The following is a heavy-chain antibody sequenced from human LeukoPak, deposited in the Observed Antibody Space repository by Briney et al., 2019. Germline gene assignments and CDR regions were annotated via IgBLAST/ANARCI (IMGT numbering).Heavy chain of an antibody. CDR3: ARGSFYWGYSSSWYYDY. Sequence: SETLSLTCTVYGASITNYYWGWTRQPPGKGLEWIGEIYHSGSTNYNPSLKSRVTISVDKSKNQFSLRLSSVTAADTAVYYCARGSFYWGYSSSWYYDYWGQGTLVTVSS. D-gene: IGHD6-13*01. CDR2: IYHSGST. V-gene: IGHV4-59*12. CDR1: GASITNYY. J-gene: IGHJ4*02.